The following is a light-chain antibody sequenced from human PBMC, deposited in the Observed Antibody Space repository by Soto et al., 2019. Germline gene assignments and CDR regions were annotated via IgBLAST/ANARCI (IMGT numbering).Light chain of an antibody. CDR3: QQYGGSPLT. CDR2: GAS. J-gene: IGKJ3*01. V-gene: IGKV3-20*01. CDR1: QSVSGSF. Sequence: EIVLTQSPCTLSSSAGERATISCRASQSVSGSFLAWYQQKPGQAHRLLIYGASSRASGTPDKFSGSGSGTDFTLTISSLEPEDFAVYYWQQYGGSPLTFGPGTKVDIK.